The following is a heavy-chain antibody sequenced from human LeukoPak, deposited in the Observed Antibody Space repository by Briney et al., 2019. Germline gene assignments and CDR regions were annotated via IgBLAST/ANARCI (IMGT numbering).Heavy chain of an antibody. J-gene: IGHJ3*02. V-gene: IGHV3-13*01. D-gene: IGHD5/OR15-5a*01. CDR2: IGIADDT. CDR3: VRGGIQVSGIDAFDI. CDR1: GFTFRNYD. Sequence: GGSLRLSCAASGFTFRNYDMHWVRQFPGRGLEWVSAIGIADDTHYPDSVKGRFTISRENAKNSLYPQMNSLRDRDTAVYYCVRGGIQVSGIDAFDIWGQGTMVTVSS.